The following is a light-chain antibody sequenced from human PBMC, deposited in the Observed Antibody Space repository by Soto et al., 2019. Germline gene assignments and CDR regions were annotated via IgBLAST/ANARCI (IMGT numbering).Light chain of an antibody. CDR2: GAT. J-gene: IGKJ5*01. V-gene: IGKV3-15*01. CDR3: QQYNNWPPIT. CDR1: QSVNSN. Sequence: EIVMTQSPATLSVSPGERATLSCRASQSVNSNLAWYQQRPDQAPRLLIYGATTRATGIPARFSGSWSGTEFTLTISSLQSEDFAVYYCQQYNNWPPITFGQGTRLEIK.